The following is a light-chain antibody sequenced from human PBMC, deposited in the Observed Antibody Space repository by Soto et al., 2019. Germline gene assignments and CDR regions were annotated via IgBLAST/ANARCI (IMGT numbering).Light chain of an antibody. CDR3: QQSYSTPAWT. V-gene: IGKV1-39*01. Sequence: DIQMTQSPSSLSASVGDRVTITCRASQSISSYLNWYQQKPGKAPKLLIYAASSLQSGVPSRFSGRGCGRDFTLTISSRQPEDFATYYCQQSYSTPAWTFGQGTKVEIK. CDR1: QSISSY. CDR2: AAS. J-gene: IGKJ1*01.